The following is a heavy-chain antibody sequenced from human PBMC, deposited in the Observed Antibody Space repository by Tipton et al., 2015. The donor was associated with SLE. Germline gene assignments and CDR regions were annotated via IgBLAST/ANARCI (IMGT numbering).Heavy chain of an antibody. D-gene: IGHD6-13*01. CDR1: GFTFSSYA. CDR2: ISSSSSYI. J-gene: IGHJ3*02. Sequence: SLRLSCAAPGFTFSSYAMHWVRQAPGKGLEWVSSISSSSSYIYYADSVKGRFTISRDNAKNSLYLQMNSLRAEDTAVYYCARALSSSSRDAFDIWGQGTMVTVSS. CDR3: ARALSSSSRDAFDI. V-gene: IGHV3-21*01.